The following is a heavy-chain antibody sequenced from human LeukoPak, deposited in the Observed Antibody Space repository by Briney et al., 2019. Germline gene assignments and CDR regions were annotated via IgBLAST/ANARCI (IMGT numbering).Heavy chain of an antibody. CDR3: AKYRGYSYGYLDY. J-gene: IGHJ4*02. V-gene: IGHV3-30*02. CDR2: IRYDGSNK. Sequence: GGSLRLSCAASGFTFSSYGMHRVRQAPGKGLEWVAFIRYDGSNKYYADSVKGRFTISRDNSKNTLYLQMNSLRAEDTAVYYCAKYRGYSYGYLDYWGQGTLVTVSS. CDR1: GFTFSSYG. D-gene: IGHD5-18*01.